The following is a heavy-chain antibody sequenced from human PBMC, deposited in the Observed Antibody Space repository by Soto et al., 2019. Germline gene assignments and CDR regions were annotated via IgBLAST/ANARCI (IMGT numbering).Heavy chain of an antibody. J-gene: IGHJ6*04. CDR3: ARGPNYYDFWTCDV. CDR2: IYYSGST. V-gene: IGHV4-59*01. CDR1: GGSISSYY. Sequence: TSETLSLTCTVSGGSISSYYWSWIRQPPGKGLEWIGYIYYSGSTNYNPSLKSRVTISVDTSKNQFSLKLSSVTAADTAVYYCARGPNYYDFWTCDVWGKGTTVTVSS. D-gene: IGHD3-3*01.